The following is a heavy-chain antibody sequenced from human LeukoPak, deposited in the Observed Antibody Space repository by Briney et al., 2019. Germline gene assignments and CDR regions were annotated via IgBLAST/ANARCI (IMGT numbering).Heavy chain of an antibody. V-gene: IGHV4-4*07. D-gene: IGHD5-24*01. CDR3: ANVTFNYGLGTFDY. J-gene: IGHJ4*02. Sequence: PSETLSPTSALTSGSTCSYSRAWIPQPAGKGLEWIGRIYTSGSTRYNPSLKSQVTMSIDTSKTQFSLTLSSVTAADTAVYFGANVTFNYGLGTFDYWGQGTLVTVSS. CDR1: SGSTCSYS. CDR2: IYTSGST.